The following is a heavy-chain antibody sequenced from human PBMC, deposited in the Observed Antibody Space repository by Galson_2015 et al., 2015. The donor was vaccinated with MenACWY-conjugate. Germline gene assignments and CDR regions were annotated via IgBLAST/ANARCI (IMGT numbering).Heavy chain of an antibody. CDR2: ISSGGSTT. Sequence: SLRLSCAVSGFTFSGSSMNWVRQAPGKGLAWVSYISSGGSTTYYADSVKGRFTISRDNFKNSLFLEMNSLRAEDTAVYYCARDPAFPGFDHWGQGVPVTVSS. V-gene: IGHV3-48*01. CDR1: GFTFSGSS. J-gene: IGHJ5*02. CDR3: ARDPAFPGFDH.